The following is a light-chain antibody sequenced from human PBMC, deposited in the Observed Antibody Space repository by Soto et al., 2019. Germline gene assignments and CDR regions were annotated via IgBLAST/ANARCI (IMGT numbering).Light chain of an antibody. V-gene: IGKV3-20*01. J-gene: IGKJ2*01. CDR1: QSVSTNY. CDR3: QEDGSSPYT. CDR2: GAT. Sequence: EIVLSQASGTQSLSLRARSTLSGKASQSVSTNYLAWYQQKPGQSPRLLIYGATSRATGIPDRFSGSGSGTDFILTFSRLEPEDFALYFCQEDGSSPYTFSQVTK.